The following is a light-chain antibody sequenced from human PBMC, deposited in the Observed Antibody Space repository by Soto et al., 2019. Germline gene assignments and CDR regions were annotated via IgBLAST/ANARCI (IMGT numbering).Light chain of an antibody. CDR2: ETS. CDR1: QSVNSNY. Sequence: EIVLTQSPGTLSLSPGARATLSCRASQSVNSNYLAWYQQKPGQAPRLLMYETSTRATGIPDMFSGSGSGTDFSLTISRLEPEDFAVYFCQQFGTSPLWTFGQGTKVE. V-gene: IGKV3-20*01. J-gene: IGKJ1*01. CDR3: QQFGTSPLWT.